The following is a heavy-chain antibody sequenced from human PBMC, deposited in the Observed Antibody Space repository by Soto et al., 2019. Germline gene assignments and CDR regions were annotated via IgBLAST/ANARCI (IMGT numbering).Heavy chain of an antibody. J-gene: IGHJ4*02. CDR2: IRSKAYGGTT. V-gene: IGHV3-49*05. CDR3: TRAHRGGWYADY. D-gene: IGHD6-19*01. CDR1: GFTFGDYT. Sequence: EVQLVESGGGLVKPGRSLRLSCTPSGFTFGDYTLSWFRQDPGKGLEWVGFIRSKAYGGTTEYAASVKGRFTISRDDSKSIAYLQMNSLKTEDTAVYFCTRAHRGGWYADYWGQGALVTVSS.